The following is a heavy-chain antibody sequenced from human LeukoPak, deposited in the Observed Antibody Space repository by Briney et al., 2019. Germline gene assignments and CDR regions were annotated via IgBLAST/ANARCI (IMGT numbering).Heavy chain of an antibody. CDR1: GYSFTSYW. CDR2: IDPSGSYT. CDR3: ARPGGDYGGRVDY. V-gene: IGHV5-10-1*01. Sequence: GESLRISCKGSGYSFTSYWITWVRQMPGKGLEWRGRIDPSGSYTNYSPSFQGHVTISAAKSISTAYLQWSSLKASDTAMYYCARPGGDYGGRVDYWGQGTLVTVSS. J-gene: IGHJ4*02. D-gene: IGHD4-23*01.